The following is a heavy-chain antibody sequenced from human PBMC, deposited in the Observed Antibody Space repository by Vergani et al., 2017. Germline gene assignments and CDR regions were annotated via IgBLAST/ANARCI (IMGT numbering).Heavy chain of an antibody. D-gene: IGHD3-22*01. CDR3: ARARPGYYDSSGYYYGGVYAFDI. Sequence: QVQLQQWGAGLLKPSETLSLTCAVYGGSFSGYYWSWIRQPPGKGLEWIGEINHSGSTNYNPSLKSRVTISVDTSKNQFSLKLSSVTAADTAVYYCARARPGYYDSSGYYYGGVYAFDIWGQGTMVTVSS. J-gene: IGHJ3*02. V-gene: IGHV4-34*01. CDR1: GGSFSGYY. CDR2: INHSGST.